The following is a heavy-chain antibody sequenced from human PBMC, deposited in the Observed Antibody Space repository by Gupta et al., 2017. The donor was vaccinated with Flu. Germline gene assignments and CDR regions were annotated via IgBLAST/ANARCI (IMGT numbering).Heavy chain of an antibody. CDR3: ASDGPGTHSPADY. V-gene: IGHV3-33*01. J-gene: IGHJ4*01. Sequence: VHLEESGGGLVQPGRSLRRPCAVSGINYRNSGTHRVRQAPGQRLEGVPFIRNDGYTKFYVDSAKGRFTISRDNSKNTLSLQMNSLRVEDTAIYYCASDGPGTHSPADYWGQGTLVTVS. CDR2: IRNDGYTK. D-gene: IGHD3-10*01. CDR1: GINYRNSG.